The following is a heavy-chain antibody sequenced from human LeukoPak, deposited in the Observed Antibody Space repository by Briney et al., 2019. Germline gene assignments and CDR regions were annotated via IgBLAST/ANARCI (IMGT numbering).Heavy chain of an antibody. CDR3: ARGRRGVLRFLEWLLYFDY. J-gene: IGHJ4*02. D-gene: IGHD3-3*01. Sequence: SETLSLTCTVSGGSISSSSYYWGWIRQPPGKGLEWIGSIYYSGSTYYNPSLKSRVTISVDTSKNQFSLKLSSVTAADTAVYYCARGRRGVLRFLEWLLYFDYWGQGTLVTVSS. CDR2: IYYSGST. V-gene: IGHV4-39*07. CDR1: GGSISSSSYY.